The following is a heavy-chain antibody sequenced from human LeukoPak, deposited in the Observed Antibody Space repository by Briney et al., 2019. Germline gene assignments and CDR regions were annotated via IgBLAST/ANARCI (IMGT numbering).Heavy chain of an antibody. D-gene: IGHD3-22*01. CDR2: ISRVGGST. CDR3: ARGGSGYYVPVDY. CDR1: GLTFSRSA. Sequence: GRYLRMSYEPSGLTFSRSAKAWVPPPPGHGLKSVSEISRVGGSTYYADSVMGRFTISRDNSRDTLYLQMNSLRAEDTAVYYCARGGSGYYVPVDYWGQGTLVTVSS. V-gene: IGHV3-23*01. J-gene: IGHJ4*02.